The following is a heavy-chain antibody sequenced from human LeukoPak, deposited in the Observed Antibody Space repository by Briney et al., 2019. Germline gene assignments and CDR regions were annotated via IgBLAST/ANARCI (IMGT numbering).Heavy chain of an antibody. CDR3: AREGYYYDISGYFPYFDS. J-gene: IGHJ4*02. D-gene: IGHD3-22*01. CDR2: ITPSGGGP. V-gene: IGHV1-46*01. CDR1: GYTFTSYY. Sequence: ASVKVSFKASGYTFTSYYMHWVRQAPGQGLEWMGIITPSGGGPSYAQKLQGRVTMTRDTSTSTVYMELSSMRSEDTAVYYCAREGYYYDISGYFPYFDSWGQGTLVTVSS.